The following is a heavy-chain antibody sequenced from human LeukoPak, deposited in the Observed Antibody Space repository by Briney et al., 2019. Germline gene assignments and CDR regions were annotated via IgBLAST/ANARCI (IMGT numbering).Heavy chain of an antibody. CDR3: AKGRSSGWSSSFDY. CDR2: ISGSGGST. CDR1: GISVSQND. V-gene: IGHV3-23*01. Sequence: PGGSLRLSCAASGISVSQNDMSWVRQAPGKGLEWVSAISGSGGSTYYADSVKGRFTISRDNSKNTLYLQMNSLRAEDTAVYYCAKGRSSGWSSSFDYWGQGTLVTVSS. D-gene: IGHD6-19*01. J-gene: IGHJ4*02.